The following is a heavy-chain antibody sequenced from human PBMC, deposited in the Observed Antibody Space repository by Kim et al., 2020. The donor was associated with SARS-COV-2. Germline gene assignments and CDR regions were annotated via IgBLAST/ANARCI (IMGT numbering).Heavy chain of an antibody. Sequence: SVKVSCKASGGTFSSYAISWVRQAPGQGLEWMGGIIPIFGTANYAQKFQGRVTITADESTSTAYMELSSLRSEDTAVYYCARDMIHGGSSWYEGLGYWGQGTLVTVSS. CDR1: GGTFSSYA. V-gene: IGHV1-69*13. CDR2: IIPIFGTA. CDR3: ARDMIHGGSSWYEGLGY. J-gene: IGHJ4*02. D-gene: IGHD6-13*01.